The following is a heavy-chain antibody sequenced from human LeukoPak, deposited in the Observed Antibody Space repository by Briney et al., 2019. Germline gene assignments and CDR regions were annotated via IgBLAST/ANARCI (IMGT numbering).Heavy chain of an antibody. CDR3: ARDSSSSWYPLDY. V-gene: IGHV3-21*01. CDR1: GFTFSSYS. D-gene: IGHD6-13*01. CDR2: ISSSSSYI. Sequence: GGSLRLSCAASGFTFSSYSMNWVRQAPGKGLEWVSSISSSSSYIYYADSVKGRFTISRDNAKNSLYLQMNSLRAEDTAVYYCARDSSSSWYPLDYWGQGTLVTVSS. J-gene: IGHJ4*02.